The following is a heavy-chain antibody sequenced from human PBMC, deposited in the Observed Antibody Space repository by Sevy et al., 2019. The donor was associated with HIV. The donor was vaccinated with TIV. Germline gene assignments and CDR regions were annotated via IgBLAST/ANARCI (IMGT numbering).Heavy chain of an antibody. CDR2: IRSKAYGGTT. CDR3: TRVVQGKSSSPSKYFDY. V-gene: IGHV3-49*04. J-gene: IGHJ4*02. D-gene: IGHD6-13*01. CDR1: GFTFGDYA. Sequence: GGSLRLSCTASGFTFGDYAMSWVRQAPGKGLEWVGFIRSKAYGGTTEYAASVKGRFTISRDDSKSIAYLQMNSLKTEDTAVYYCTRVVQGKSSSPSKYFDYWGQGTLVTVSS.